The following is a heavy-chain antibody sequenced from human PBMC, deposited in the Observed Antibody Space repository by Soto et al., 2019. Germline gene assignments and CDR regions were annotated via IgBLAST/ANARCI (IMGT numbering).Heavy chain of an antibody. CDR1: GFTFSSYA. D-gene: IGHD6-19*01. J-gene: IGHJ1*01. CDR3: AKETNSGYSSGWYGIAEYFQH. V-gene: IGHV3-23*01. CDR2: ISGSGGRT. Sequence: EVQLLESGGGLVQPGGSLRLSCAASGFTFSSYAMSWVRQAPGKGLEWVSAISGSGGRTYYADSVKGRFTISRDNSKNTLHLQMNSLRAEDTAVYYCAKETNSGYSSGWYGIAEYFQHWGQGTLVTVSS.